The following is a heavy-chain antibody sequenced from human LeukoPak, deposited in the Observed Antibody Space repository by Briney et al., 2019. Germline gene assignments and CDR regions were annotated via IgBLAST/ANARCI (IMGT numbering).Heavy chain of an antibody. CDR3: ARNQTDTAPDY. CDR2: IYYSGST. J-gene: IGHJ4*02. D-gene: IGHD5-18*01. CDR1: GGSVSSGGYY. Sequence: SETLSLTCTVSGGSVSSGGYYWSWIRQPPGKGLEWIGYIYYSGSTNYNPSLKSRVTITVDTSKNQFSPKRSSVTAADTAVYYCARNQTDTAPDYSGEGSPV. V-gene: IGHV4-61*08.